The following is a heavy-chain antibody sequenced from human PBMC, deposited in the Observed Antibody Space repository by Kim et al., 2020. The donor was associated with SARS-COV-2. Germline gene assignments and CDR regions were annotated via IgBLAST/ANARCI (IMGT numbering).Heavy chain of an antibody. CDR2: IYHSETT. CDR3: ARRGRLVSPV. CDR1: GDSLRSSSHY. V-gene: IGHV4-39*01. J-gene: IGHJ6*03. Sequence: SETLSLTCVVSGDSLRSSSHYWVWIRQPPGKGLEWIGSIYHSETTYFNPSLRSRATISVDTSQNQFSLKLTSVTASDTAVYYCARRGRLVSPVWGKGT. D-gene: IGHD1-26*01.